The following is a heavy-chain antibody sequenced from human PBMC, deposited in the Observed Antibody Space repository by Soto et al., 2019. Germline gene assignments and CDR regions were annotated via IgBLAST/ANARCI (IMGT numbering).Heavy chain of an antibody. CDR1: GGSISSGGYY. J-gene: IGHJ4*02. CDR2: IYYSRST. CDR3: AREYSSSCCDY. V-gene: IGHV4-31*03. D-gene: IGHD6-13*01. Sequence: QVQLQESGPGLVKPSQTLSLTGTVSGGSISSGGYYWSWIRQHPGKGLELIGYIYYSRSTYYNPTLKSRVTISVDTSKRQFALKLSSVTAADPDVYYCAREYSSSCCDYWGQGTLVIVSS.